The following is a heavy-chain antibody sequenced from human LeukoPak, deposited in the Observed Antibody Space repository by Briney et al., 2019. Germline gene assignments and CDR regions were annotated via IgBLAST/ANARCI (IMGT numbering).Heavy chain of an antibody. Sequence: PGGSLRLSCAASGFTFSSYGMHWVRQAPGKGLEWVAFIRYDGSNKYYADSVKGRFTISRDNSKNTLYLQMNSLRAEDTAVYYCAKAGGSSSGYSYGAFDIWGQGTMVTVSS. CDR1: GFTFSSYG. CDR3: AKAGGSSSGYSYGAFDI. J-gene: IGHJ3*02. D-gene: IGHD6-13*01. CDR2: IRYDGSNK. V-gene: IGHV3-30*02.